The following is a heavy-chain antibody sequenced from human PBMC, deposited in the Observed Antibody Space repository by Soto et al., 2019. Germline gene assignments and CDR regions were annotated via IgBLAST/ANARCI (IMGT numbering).Heavy chain of an antibody. D-gene: IGHD3-9*01. CDR2: IYSGGST. CDR3: ARESVLRYFDWFTDY. Sequence: GGSLRLSCAASGFPVSCNYMSWLRQAPGKGLEWVSVIYSGGSTYYADSVKGRFTISRDNSKNTLYLQMNSLRAEDTAVYYCARESVLRYFDWFTDYWGQGTLVTVSS. CDR1: GFPVSCNY. J-gene: IGHJ4*02. V-gene: IGHV3-66*01.